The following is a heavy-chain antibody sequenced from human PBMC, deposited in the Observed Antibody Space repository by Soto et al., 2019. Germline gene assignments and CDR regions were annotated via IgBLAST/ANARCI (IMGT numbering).Heavy chain of an antibody. CDR2: ISEDGSNK. CDR1: GFTFSSYA. V-gene: IGHV3-30*14. J-gene: IGHJ4*02. CDR3: ARDPGDIVVVVTATHLDY. D-gene: IGHD2-15*01. Sequence: QVQLVESGGGVVQPGRSLRLSCAASGFTFSSYAIHWVRQAPGKGLEWVVLISEDGSNKYYADSVKGRFTVSRDNSKNTLYLQMKSLRAEDTAVYYCARDPGDIVVVVTATHLDYWGQGTLVTVSS.